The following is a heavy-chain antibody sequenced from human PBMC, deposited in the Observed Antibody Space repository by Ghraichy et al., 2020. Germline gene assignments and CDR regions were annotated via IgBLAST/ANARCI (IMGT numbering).Heavy chain of an antibody. V-gene: IGHV3-23*01. D-gene: IGHD6-13*01. CDR2: ISGSGGST. J-gene: IGHJ4*02. CDR1: GFTFSSYA. CDR3: ADFYDTQQLPAGY. Sequence: LSLTCAASGFTFSSYAMSWVRQAPGKGLEWVSAISGSGGSTYYADSVKGRFTISRDNSKNTLYLQMNSLRAEDTAVYYCADFYDTQQLPAGYWGQGTLVTVSS.